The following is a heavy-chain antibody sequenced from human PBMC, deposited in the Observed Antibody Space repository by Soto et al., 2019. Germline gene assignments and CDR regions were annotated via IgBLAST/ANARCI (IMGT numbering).Heavy chain of an antibody. CDR1: GGSFSGYY. CDR2: INHSGST. V-gene: IGHV4-34*01. J-gene: IGHJ5*02. D-gene: IGHD3-16*01. Sequence: QVQLQQWGAGLLKPSETLSLTCAVYGGSFSGYYWSWIRQPPGKGLEWIGEINHSGSTNYNPSLKSRVTISVDTAKNQFSLKLSSAPAADTAVYYCARGVMITFGGAPPKTNWFDPWGQGTLVTVSS. CDR3: ARGVMITFGGAPPKTNWFDP.